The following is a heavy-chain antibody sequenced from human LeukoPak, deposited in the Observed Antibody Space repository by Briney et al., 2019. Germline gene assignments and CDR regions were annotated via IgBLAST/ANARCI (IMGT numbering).Heavy chain of an antibody. D-gene: IGHD6-13*01. J-gene: IGHJ4*02. Sequence: PGGSLRLSCAASGFTFSSYSMNWVRQAPGKGLEWVSSISSSSYIYYADSVKGRFTISRDNAKNSLYLQMNSLRAEDTAVYYCARASLGSSWYGALFDYWGQGTLVTVSS. CDR2: ISSSSYI. CDR3: ARASLGSSWYGALFDY. V-gene: IGHV3-21*01. CDR1: GFTFSSYS.